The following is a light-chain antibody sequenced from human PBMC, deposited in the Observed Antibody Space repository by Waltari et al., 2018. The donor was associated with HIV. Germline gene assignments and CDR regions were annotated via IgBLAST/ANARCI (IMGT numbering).Light chain of an antibody. Sequence: QSVLTQPPSVSAAPGQKVTISCSASSFNIAIDYVSWYQQLPGTAPKLRIYDTDKRPSGIPDRFSGSQSGASASLGITGLQTGDEADYYCGAWDSSLSAVVFGGGTKLTVL. CDR1: SFNIAIDY. V-gene: IGLV1-51*02. J-gene: IGLJ3*02. CDR2: DTD. CDR3: GAWDSSLSAVV.